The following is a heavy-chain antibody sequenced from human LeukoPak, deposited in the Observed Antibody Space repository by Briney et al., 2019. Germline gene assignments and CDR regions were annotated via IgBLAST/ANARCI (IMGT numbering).Heavy chain of an antibody. V-gene: IGHV3-30-3*01. CDR3: AKGLVGAPAYFQH. J-gene: IGHJ1*01. CDR1: GFTFSSYA. D-gene: IGHD1-26*01. CDR2: ISHDGSNK. Sequence: PGRSLRLSCAASGFTFSSYAMHWVRQAPGKGLEWVAVISHDGSNKYYADSVKGRFTISRDNSKNTLYLQMNSLRAEDTAVYYCAKGLVGAPAYFQHWGQGTLVTVSS.